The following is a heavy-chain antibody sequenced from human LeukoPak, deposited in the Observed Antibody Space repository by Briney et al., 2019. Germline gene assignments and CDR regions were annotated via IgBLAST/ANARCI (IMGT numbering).Heavy chain of an antibody. CDR3: ARVQLPYSSGWSHFDY. J-gene: IGHJ4*02. CDR2: INPSGGST. V-gene: IGHV1-46*01. Sequence: ASVKVSCKASGYTFTSYYMHWVRQAPGQGLEWMGIINPSGGSTSYAQKFQGRVTMTRDTSTSTVYMELSSLRSEDTAVHYCARVQLPYSSGWSHFDYWGQGTLVTVSS. CDR1: GYTFTSYY. D-gene: IGHD6-19*01.